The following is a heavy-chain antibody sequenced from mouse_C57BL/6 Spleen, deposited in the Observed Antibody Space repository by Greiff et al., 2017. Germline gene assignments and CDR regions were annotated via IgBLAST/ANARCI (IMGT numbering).Heavy chain of an antibody. CDR3: SRYLFAY. J-gene: IGHJ3*01. CDR2: INPNNGGI. Sequence: VQLQQSGPELVKPGASVKISCKASGYTFTDYYMNWVKQSHGKSLEWIGDINPNNGGISYNQKFKGKATLTVDKSSSTAYMELRSLTSEDSAVYYCSRYLFAYWGQGTLVTVSA. D-gene: IGHD5-1*01. V-gene: IGHV1-26*01. CDR1: GYTFTDYY.